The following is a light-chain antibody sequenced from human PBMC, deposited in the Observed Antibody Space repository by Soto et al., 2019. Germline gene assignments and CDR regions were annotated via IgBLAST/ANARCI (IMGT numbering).Light chain of an antibody. CDR3: LQYNNWPPWT. Sequence: EIVMTQSPATLSVSPGERATLSCRASQSVSSNLAWYQQKPGQAPRLLIYGASTRATSIPARFSGGGSGTEFILTISSLQSEDFAVYYCLQYNNWPPWTFGQGTKVEIK. CDR1: QSVSSN. J-gene: IGKJ1*01. CDR2: GAS. V-gene: IGKV3-15*01.